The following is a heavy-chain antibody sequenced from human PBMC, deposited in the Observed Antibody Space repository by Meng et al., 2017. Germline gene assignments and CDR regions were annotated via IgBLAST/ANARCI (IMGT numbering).Heavy chain of an antibody. V-gene: IGHV1-2*02. CDR1: GYTFTSYD. D-gene: IGHD3-22*01. CDR3: ARDWDSSGYYY. J-gene: IGHJ4*02. Sequence: ASVKVSCKASGYTFTSYDINWVRQAPGQGLEWMGWINPNSGGTNYAQKFQGRVAMTRDTSISTAYMELSRLRSDDTAVYYCARDWDSSGYYYWGQGTLVTVSS. CDR2: INPNSGGT.